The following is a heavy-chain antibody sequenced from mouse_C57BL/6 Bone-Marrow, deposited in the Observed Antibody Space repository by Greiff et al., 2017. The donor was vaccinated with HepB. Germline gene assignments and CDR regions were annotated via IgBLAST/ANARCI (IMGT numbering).Heavy chain of an antibody. D-gene: IGHD4-1*01. CDR2: IYPRSGNT. CDR1: GYTFTSYG. J-gene: IGHJ4*01. V-gene: IGHV1-81*01. CDR3: ARWDPSMDY. Sequence: VHLVESGAELARPGASVKLSCKASGYTFTSYGISWVKQRTGQGLEWIGEIYPRSGNTYYNEKFKGKATLTADKSSSPAYMELRSLTSEDSAVYFCARWDPSMDYWGQGTSVTVSS.